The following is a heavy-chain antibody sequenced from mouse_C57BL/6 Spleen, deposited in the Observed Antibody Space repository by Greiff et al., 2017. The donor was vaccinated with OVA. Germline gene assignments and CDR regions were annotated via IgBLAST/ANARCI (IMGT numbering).Heavy chain of an antibody. Sequence: DVKLQESGAELVKPGASVKLSCTASGFNIKDYYMHWVKQRTEQGLEWIGRIDPEDGETKYAPKFQGKATITADTSSNTAYLQLSSLTSEDTAVYYCARGTYDYDWYFDVWGTGTTVTVSS. CDR1: GFNIKDYY. V-gene: IGHV14-2*01. D-gene: IGHD2-4*01. CDR2: IDPEDGET. CDR3: ARGTYDYDWYFDV. J-gene: IGHJ1*03.